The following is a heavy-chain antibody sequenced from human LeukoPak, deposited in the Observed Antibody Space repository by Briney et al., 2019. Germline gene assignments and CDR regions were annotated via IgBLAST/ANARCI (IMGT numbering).Heavy chain of an antibody. CDR3: ARVSVVPTAWYSFDM. CDR1: GGSISSYY. V-gene: IGHV4-4*07. D-gene: IGHD2-2*01. CDR2: IYTSGIT. Sequence: PSETLSLTCTVAGGSISSYYWSWIRQPAGKGLEWIGRIYTSGITNYNPSLKSRVTMSVDTSKSQFSLKLRSVTAADTAVYYCARVSVVPTAWYSFDMWGQGTMVTVSS. J-gene: IGHJ3*02.